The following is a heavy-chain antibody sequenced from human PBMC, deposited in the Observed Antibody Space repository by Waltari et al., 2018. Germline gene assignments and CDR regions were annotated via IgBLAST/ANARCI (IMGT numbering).Heavy chain of an antibody. Sequence: EVQLVESGGGLVQPGGSLRLSCAASGFTFSSYGMNWVRQAPGKGLEWGSYISSSSSTIDYADSVKGRFTISRDNAKRSLYLQMNSLRAEDTAVYYCASGSYSYGLGYWGQGTLVTVSS. CDR3: ASGSYSYGLGY. J-gene: IGHJ4*02. V-gene: IGHV3-48*01. D-gene: IGHD5-18*01. CDR1: GFTFSSYG. CDR2: ISSSSSTI.